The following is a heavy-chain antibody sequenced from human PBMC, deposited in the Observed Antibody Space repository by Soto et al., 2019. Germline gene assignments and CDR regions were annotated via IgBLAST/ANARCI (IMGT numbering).Heavy chain of an antibody. CDR2: ISGTGGST. CDR3: AKGIAAAVPNWFDP. CDR1: GGSISSGGYY. J-gene: IGHJ5*02. Sequence: PSETLSLTCTVSGGSISSGGYYWSWVRQAPGKGLEWVSAISGTGGSTYFADSVKGRFTISRDNSKNTVYLQMNSLRAEDTAVYYCAKGIAAAVPNWFDPWGQGTRVTVSS. V-gene: IGHV3-23*01. D-gene: IGHD6-13*01.